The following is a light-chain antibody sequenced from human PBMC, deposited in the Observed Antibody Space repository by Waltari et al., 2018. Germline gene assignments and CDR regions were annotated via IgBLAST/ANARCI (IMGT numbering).Light chain of an antibody. CDR1: SSNIGTNF. J-gene: IGLJ1*01. Sequence: QSVLTQPPSASGTPGQRVTISCSGSSSNIGTNFVSWYQHVPGTAPKLLIYRSDQRPSGVPDRFSGSKSGTSASLAISGLRSEDEGDYYCAAWDDSLNGYYVFGTGTKVTVL. V-gene: IGLV1-47*01. CDR2: RSD. CDR3: AAWDDSLNGYYV.